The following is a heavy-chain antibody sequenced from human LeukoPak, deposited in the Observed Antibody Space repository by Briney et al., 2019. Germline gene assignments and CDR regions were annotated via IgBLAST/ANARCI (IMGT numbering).Heavy chain of an antibody. CDR2: IYYSGST. J-gene: IGHJ5*02. Sequence: SETLSLTCTVSGGSVSSGSSYWRWIRQPPGKGLEWIGYIYYSGSTNYNPSLKSRVTISVDTSKNQFSLKLSSVTAADTAVYFCARVEGNWFDPWGQGTLVTVSS. CDR1: GGSVSSGSSY. CDR3: ARVEGNWFDP. V-gene: IGHV4-61*01.